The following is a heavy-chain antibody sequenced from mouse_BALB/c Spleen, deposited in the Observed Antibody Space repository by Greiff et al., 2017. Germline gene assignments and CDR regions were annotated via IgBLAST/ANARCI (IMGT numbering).Heavy chain of an antibody. J-gene: IGHJ1*01. V-gene: IGHV3-8*02. CDR1: GDSITSGY. Sequence: EVMLVESGPSLVKPSQTLSLTCSVTGDSITSGYWNWIRKFPGNKLEYMGYISYSGSTYYNPSLKSRISITRDTSKNQYYLQLNSVTTEDTATYYCARGLLYYGSSDWYFDVWGAGTTVTVSS. CDR3: ARGLLYYGSSDWYFDV. D-gene: IGHD1-1*01. CDR2: ISYSGST.